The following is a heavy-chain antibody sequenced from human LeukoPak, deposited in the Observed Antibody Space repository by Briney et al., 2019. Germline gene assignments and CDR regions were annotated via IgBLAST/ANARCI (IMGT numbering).Heavy chain of an antibody. J-gene: IGHJ4*02. Sequence: GGSLRLSCAASGFTFSDYYMSWIRQAPGKGLEWISYINNDDVYTNYADSVKGRFTISRDNAKTSLYLQMNSLRADDTAVYYSARGTAAAPLDYWGQGTLVTVSS. CDR2: INNDDVYT. V-gene: IGHV3-11*03. D-gene: IGHD6-13*01. CDR1: GFTFSDYY. CDR3: ARGTAAAPLDY.